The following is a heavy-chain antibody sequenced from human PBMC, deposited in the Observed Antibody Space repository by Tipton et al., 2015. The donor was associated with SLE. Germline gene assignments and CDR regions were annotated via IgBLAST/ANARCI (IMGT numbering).Heavy chain of an antibody. CDR3: ARDQEVSSGENRFDP. CDR1: GYSISSGYY. J-gene: IGHJ5*02. CDR2: MHYSGRS. D-gene: IGHD2/OR15-2a*01. V-gene: IGHV4-38-2*02. Sequence: GLVKPSETLSLTCAVSGYSISSGYYWGWIRQPPGKGLEWIGCMHYSGRSAYNDSLRSRVTILVDTSRQQISLKLTSVTAADTAIYYCARDQEVSSGENRFDPWGQGTLVTVSS.